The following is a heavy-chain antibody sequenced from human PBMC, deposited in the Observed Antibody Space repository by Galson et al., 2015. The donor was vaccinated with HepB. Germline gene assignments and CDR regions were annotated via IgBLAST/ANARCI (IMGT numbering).Heavy chain of an antibody. V-gene: IGHV1-46*01. CDR2: INPSGGST. CDR1: GYTFTSYY. J-gene: IGHJ4*02. D-gene: IGHD6-19*01. CDR3: ARDPVAGTLGDY. Sequence: SVKVSCKASGYTFTSYYMHWVRQAPGQGLEWMGIINPSGGSTSYAQKFQGRVTMTRDTSTSTVYMELSSLKSEDTAVYYCARDPVAGTLGDYWGQGTLVTVSS.